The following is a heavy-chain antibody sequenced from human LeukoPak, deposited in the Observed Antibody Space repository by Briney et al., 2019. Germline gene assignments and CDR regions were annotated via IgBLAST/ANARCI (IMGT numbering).Heavy chain of an antibody. CDR2: INPNSGGT. D-gene: IGHD4-23*01. J-gene: IGHJ6*03. Sequence: PEASVKVSCKASGYTFTGYYMHWVRQAPGQGLEWMGWINPNSGGTNYAQKFQGRATMTRDTSISTAYMELSRLRSDDTAVYYCAREGGNSWVNYMDVWGKGTTVTVSS. V-gene: IGHV1-2*02. CDR3: AREGGNSWVNYMDV. CDR1: GYTFTGYY.